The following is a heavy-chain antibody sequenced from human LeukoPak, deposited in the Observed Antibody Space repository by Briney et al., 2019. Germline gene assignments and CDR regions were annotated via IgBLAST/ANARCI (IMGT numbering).Heavy chain of an antibody. J-gene: IGHJ4*02. D-gene: IGHD6-19*01. CDR2: ISWDGVST. V-gene: IGHV3-43*01. CDR3: AKGRSGWYVLDY. Sequence: PGGSLRLSCAASGFTFDDYTMHWVRRAPGKGLEWVSLISWDGVSTHYAGSVKGRFTISRDNNKNSLYLQMNGLRTEDTALYYCAKGRSGWYVLDYWGQGTLVTVSS. CDR1: GFTFDDYT.